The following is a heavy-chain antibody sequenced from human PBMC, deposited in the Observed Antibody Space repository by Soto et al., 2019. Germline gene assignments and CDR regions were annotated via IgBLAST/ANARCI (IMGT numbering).Heavy chain of an antibody. V-gene: IGHV3-21*01. CDR2: ISGISTYI. J-gene: IGHJ4*02. CDR1: GFSFSNYN. CDR3: VRASN. Sequence: GGSLRLSCAASGFSFSNYNMNWVRQAPGKGLEWVSSISGISTYIYYADSVKGRFTISRDNAKNSLYLQMNSLRAEDTAVYYCVRASNWGQGTLVTVSS.